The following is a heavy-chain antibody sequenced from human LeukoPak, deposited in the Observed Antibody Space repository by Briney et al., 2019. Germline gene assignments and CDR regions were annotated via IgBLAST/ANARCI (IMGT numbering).Heavy chain of an antibody. V-gene: IGHV3-7*01. CDR3: VTSWVRQQRDF. J-gene: IGHJ4*02. D-gene: IGHD3-10*01. CDR2: IEPDGSGK. CDR1: GFSFRDYW. Sequence: PGGSLTLSCAASGFSFRDYWMSWVRQAPGTGLEWVADIEPDGSGKTYVDSVKGRFTISRDNAQQSLYLQMDTLTAEDTAVYYCVTSWVRQQRDFWGQGTLVTVSS.